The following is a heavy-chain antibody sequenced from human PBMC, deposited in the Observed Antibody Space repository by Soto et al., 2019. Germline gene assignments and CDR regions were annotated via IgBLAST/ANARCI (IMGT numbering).Heavy chain of an antibody. D-gene: IGHD1-26*01. V-gene: IGHV3-15*01. Sequence: EVQLVESGGGLVKPGGSLRLSCAASGFTVSNAWMSWVRQAPGKGLEWVGRIKSKTDGGTTDYAAPVKGRFTISRDDSKNTLYLQMNSLKTEDTAVYYCTTPSYSGSYIDSWGQGTLVTVSS. CDR3: TTPSYSGSYIDS. CDR2: IKSKTDGGTT. J-gene: IGHJ4*02. CDR1: GFTVSNAW.